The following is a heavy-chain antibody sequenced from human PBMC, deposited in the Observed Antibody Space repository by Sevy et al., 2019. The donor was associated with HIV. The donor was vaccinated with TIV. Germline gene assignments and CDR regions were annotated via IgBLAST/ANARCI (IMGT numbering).Heavy chain of an antibody. Sequence: GGSLRLSCAASGFPFSSHWMTWVRQAPGKGLEWVASIKRDGSEENYADSVKGRFTISRDNAKNSLFLQMNSLRAEDTAVYYCAKARVSSELWGQRTLVTVSS. CDR2: IKRDGSEE. J-gene: IGHJ4*02. D-gene: IGHD6-19*01. V-gene: IGHV3-7*01. CDR1: GFPFSSHW. CDR3: AKARVSSEL.